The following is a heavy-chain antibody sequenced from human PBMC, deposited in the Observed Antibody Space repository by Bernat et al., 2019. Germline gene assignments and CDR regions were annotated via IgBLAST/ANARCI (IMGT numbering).Heavy chain of an antibody. CDR3: AREGSDTPYNWFGP. D-gene: IGHD5-18*01. V-gene: IGHV3-74*01. CDR2: ISSDGSTT. CDR1: GFTFSNYW. J-gene: IGHJ5*02. Sequence: EVQLVESGGGFVQPGGSLRLSCAASGFTFSNYWMHWVRQAPGKGLVWVSRISSDGSTTSYADSVKGRFTISRDNAKNTLFLQMNSLSAEDTAVYFCAREGSDTPYNWFGPWGQGTLVTVSS.